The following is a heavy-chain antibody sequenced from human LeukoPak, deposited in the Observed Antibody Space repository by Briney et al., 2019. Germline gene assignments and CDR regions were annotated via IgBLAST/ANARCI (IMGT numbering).Heavy chain of an antibody. CDR2: INHSGST. D-gene: IGHD2-15*01. V-gene: IGHV4-34*01. Sequence: ETLSLSYASYGRFFSCYDWSWSRQPPGKGLELMGEINHSGSTNYNPALKSRVTISVDTSKNKFSLKLSSVTAAATAVYYFARALGSFADFDYWGQGTLVTVSS. J-gene: IGHJ4*02. CDR3: ARALGSFADFDY. CDR1: GRFFSCYD.